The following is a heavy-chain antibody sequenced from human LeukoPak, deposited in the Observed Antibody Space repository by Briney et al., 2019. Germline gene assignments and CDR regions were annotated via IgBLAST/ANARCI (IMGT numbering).Heavy chain of an antibody. CDR2: ISGGGGGT. Sequence: PGGSLRLSCAASGFMFSNYAMNWVRQAPGKGLEWVSSISGGGGGTQYADSVKGRFTISRDNSKNTLYLQMNSLRAEDTAVYYCAKDYYYGGNVFDYWGQGTLVTVSS. J-gene: IGHJ4*02. CDR3: AKDYYYGGNVFDY. V-gene: IGHV3-23*01. CDR1: GFMFSNYA. D-gene: IGHD4-23*01.